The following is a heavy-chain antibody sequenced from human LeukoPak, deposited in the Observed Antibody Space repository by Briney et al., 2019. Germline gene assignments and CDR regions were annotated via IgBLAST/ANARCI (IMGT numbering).Heavy chain of an antibody. CDR1: GGSISSYY. CDR2: IYYTGST. V-gene: IGHV4-59*08. J-gene: IGHJ4*02. D-gene: IGHD6-19*01. CDR3: ARRVAVAGPLDY. Sequence: PSETLSLTCTVSGGSISSYYWSWLRQPPGKGLEWIGYIYYTGSTNYNPSLKSRVTISVDTSKNQFSLKLSPVTAADTAVYYCARRVAVAGPLDYWGQGTLVPVSS.